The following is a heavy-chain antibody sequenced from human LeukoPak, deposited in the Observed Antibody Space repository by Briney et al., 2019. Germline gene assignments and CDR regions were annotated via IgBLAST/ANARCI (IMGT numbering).Heavy chain of an antibody. CDR3: ARESYGNMDV. Sequence: PGGSLRLSCAASGFTFSSYAMHWVRQAPGKGPEWVAVISYDGSNKYYADSVKGRFTISRDNSKNTLYLQMNSLRAEDTAVYYCARESYGNMDVWGQGTTVTVSS. J-gene: IGHJ6*02. D-gene: IGHD5-18*01. V-gene: IGHV3-30-3*01. CDR2: ISYDGSNK. CDR1: GFTFSSYA.